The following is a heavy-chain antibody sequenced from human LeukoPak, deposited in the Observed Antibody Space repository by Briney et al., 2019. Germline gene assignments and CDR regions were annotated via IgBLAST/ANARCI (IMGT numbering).Heavy chain of an antibody. CDR2: IYYSGGT. CDR1: GGSISSYY. J-gene: IGHJ4*02. D-gene: IGHD5-12*01. V-gene: IGHV4-59*01. Sequence: SETLSLTCTVSGGSISSYYWFWIRQPPGKGLEWIGYIYYSGGTNYNPSLKSRVTISVDTSKNQFSLKLSSVTAADTAVYYCAGRGYSGYDPGYWGQGTLVTVSS. CDR3: AGRGYSGYDPGY.